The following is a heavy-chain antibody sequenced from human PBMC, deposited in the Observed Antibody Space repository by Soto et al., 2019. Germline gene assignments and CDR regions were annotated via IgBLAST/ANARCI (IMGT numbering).Heavy chain of an antibody. CDR2: IYYSGGT. Sequence: FEMMWLSRSVAWGSSGVLDWRWILQPPGKGLEWIGYIYYSGGTNYDLSLKSRVTISVDRSKNQFSLKLSSVTAADPAVYYCARTHRTPAGRADWAIRGKG. CDR1: WGSSGVLD. J-gene: IGHJ6*03. CDR3: ARTHRTPAGRADWAI. V-gene: IGHV4-59*11. D-gene: IGHD2-2*01.